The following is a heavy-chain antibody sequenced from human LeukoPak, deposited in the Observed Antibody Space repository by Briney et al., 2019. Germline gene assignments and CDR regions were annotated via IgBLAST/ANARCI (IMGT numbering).Heavy chain of an antibody. CDR3: ARGDVAAAKTNYYYYMDV. CDR2: IWSDGSNK. D-gene: IGHD6-13*01. Sequence: GGSLRLSCAASGFSFSNYGMHWVRQAPGKGPEWVAVIWSDGSNKNYADSVEGRFTISRDNSENTLYVQMNSLRAEDTAVYYCARGDVAAAKTNYYYYMDVWGKGTTVTVSS. J-gene: IGHJ6*03. CDR1: GFSFSNYG. V-gene: IGHV3-33*01.